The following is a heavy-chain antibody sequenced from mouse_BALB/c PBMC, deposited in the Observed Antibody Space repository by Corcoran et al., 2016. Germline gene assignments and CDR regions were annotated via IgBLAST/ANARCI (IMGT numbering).Heavy chain of an antibody. CDR3: AGSSYSSWFAY. V-gene: IGHV1-9*01. D-gene: IGHD1-1*01. CDR1: GYTFSSYW. J-gene: IGHJ3*01. CDR2: ILPGSGST. Sequence: QVQLQQSGAELMKPGASVKISCKATGYTFSSYWIEWVKQRPGHGLERVGEILPGSGSTNYNEKFKGKATFTADTSSNTAYMQLSSLTSEDSAVYYCAGSSYSSWFAYWGQGTLVTVSA.